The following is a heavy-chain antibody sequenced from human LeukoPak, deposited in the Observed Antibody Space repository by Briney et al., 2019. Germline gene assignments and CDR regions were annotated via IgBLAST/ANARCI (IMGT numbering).Heavy chain of an antibody. V-gene: IGHV4-61*09. CDR2: IYSSGRT. D-gene: IGHD3-10*01. J-gene: IGHJ6*03. Sequence: SETLSLTCTVSGGSISSGSYYWSWIRQPAGKGLEWIGHIYSSGRTNYSPSLKSRVTMSVDTSTNQISLNLSSVTAADTAVYYCARVGREKLLWFGELFRYMDVWGKGTTVTISS. CDR3: ARVGREKLLWFGELFRYMDV. CDR1: GGSISSGSYY.